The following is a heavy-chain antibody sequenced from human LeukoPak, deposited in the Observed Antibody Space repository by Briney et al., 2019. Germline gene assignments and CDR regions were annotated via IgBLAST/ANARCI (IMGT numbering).Heavy chain of an antibody. V-gene: IGHV3-48*01. Sequence: PGGSVRLSCAGSRFTFSNYSINWVRQAPGKGLEWVYADSVKGRFTISRDYANNSLFLQMNGLTAEDTAVYYCARGEDAIVGVPGPNYWGQGTLVSVSS. CDR3: ARGEDAIVGVPGPNY. CDR1: RFTFSNYS. J-gene: IGHJ4*02. D-gene: IGHD1-26*01.